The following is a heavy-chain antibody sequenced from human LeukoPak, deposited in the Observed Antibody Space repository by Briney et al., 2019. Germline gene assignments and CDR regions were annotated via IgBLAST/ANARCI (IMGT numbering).Heavy chain of an antibody. Sequence: PSETLSLTCAVSDDSFSSYYWTWIRQPPGKGLEWIGYITYIGSTNYNPSLKSRVTISIDTSKNQFSLKLRSVTAADTAVYYCARDLVTVTKGFDIWGQGTMVSVSS. CDR2: ITYIGST. V-gene: IGHV4-59*01. CDR3: ARDLVTVTKGFDI. CDR1: DDSFSSYY. D-gene: IGHD4-17*01. J-gene: IGHJ3*02.